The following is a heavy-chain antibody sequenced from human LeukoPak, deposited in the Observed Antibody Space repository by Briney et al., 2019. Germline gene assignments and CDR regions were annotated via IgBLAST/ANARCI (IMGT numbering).Heavy chain of an antibody. CDR1: GFTFDDYA. Sequence: GGSLRLSCAASGFTFDDYAMHWVRQAPGKGLEWVSYISSSSSTIYYADSVKGRFTISRDNAKNTLYLQMNSLRAEDTAVYYCAKDPPAPIVGATTGNYWGQGTLVTVSS. CDR3: AKDPPAPIVGATTGNY. CDR2: ISSSSSTI. J-gene: IGHJ4*02. V-gene: IGHV3-48*01. D-gene: IGHD1-26*01.